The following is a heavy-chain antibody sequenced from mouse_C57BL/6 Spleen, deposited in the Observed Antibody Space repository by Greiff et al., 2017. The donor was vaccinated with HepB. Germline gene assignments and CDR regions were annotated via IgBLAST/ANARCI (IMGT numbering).Heavy chain of an antibody. V-gene: IGHV3-6*01. D-gene: IGHD2-1*01. CDR2: ISYDGSN. Sequence: DVKLVESGPGLVKPSQSLSLTCSVTGYSITSGYYWNWIRQFPGNKLEWMGYISYDGSNNYNPSLKNRISITRDTSKNQFFLKLNSVTTEDTATYYCARDGNPHFDYWGQGTTLTVSS. J-gene: IGHJ2*01. CDR1: GYSITSGYY. CDR3: ARDGNPHFDY.